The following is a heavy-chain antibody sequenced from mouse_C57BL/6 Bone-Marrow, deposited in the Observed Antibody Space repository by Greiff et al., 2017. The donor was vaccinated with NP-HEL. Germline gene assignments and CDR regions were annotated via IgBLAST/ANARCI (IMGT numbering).Heavy chain of an antibody. V-gene: IGHV1-54*01. CDR2: INPGSGGT. CDR3: AIPNYDFFAY. CDR1: GYAFTNYL. Sequence: VQLQQSGAELVRPGTSVKVSCKASGYAFTNYLIEWVKQRPGQGLEWIGVINPGSGGTNYNEKFKGKATLTADKSSSTAYMQLSSLTSEDSAVYFCAIPNYDFFAYWGQGTLVTVSA. J-gene: IGHJ3*01. D-gene: IGHD2-4*01.